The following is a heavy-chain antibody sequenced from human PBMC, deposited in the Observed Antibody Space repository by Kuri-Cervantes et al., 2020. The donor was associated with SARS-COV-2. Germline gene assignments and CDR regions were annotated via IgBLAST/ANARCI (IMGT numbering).Heavy chain of an antibody. CDR2: INPSGGGT. Sequence: ASVKVSCKASGCTFTTYYIHWVRQAPGQGLEWMGIINPSGGGTSYAQKFQGRVAVTRDTPTSTVYMELSSLRSEDTAVYYCARDPTTVTTGIGMDVWGQGTTVTVSS. CDR1: GCTFTTYY. V-gene: IGHV1-46*01. D-gene: IGHD4-17*01. J-gene: IGHJ6*02. CDR3: ARDPTTVTTGIGMDV.